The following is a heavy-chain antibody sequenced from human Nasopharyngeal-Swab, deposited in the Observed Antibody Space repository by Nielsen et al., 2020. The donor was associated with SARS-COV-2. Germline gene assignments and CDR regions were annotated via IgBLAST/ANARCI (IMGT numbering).Heavy chain of an antibody. CDR3: AREVINQAVSDAFDF. J-gene: IGHJ3*01. CDR1: GGSISSDNYF. Sequence: SETLSLTCTVSGGSISSDNYFWSWIRQRPGKGLEWIGYIHYTGKTHYNPSLESRLTISLDTSRNQFSLMLRSVTAADTAVYYCAREVINQAVSDAFDFWGQGTMVTISS. D-gene: IGHD3-16*02. V-gene: IGHV4-31*03. CDR2: IHYTGKT.